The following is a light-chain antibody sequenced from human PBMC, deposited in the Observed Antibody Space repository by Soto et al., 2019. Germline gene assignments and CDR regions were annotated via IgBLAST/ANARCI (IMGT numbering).Light chain of an antibody. Sequence: DIQMTQSPSSLSASVGDRVTIICQASQDITNNLNWYQQKPGKAPKLLIHDSSNLETGVPSRFSGSGSGTYFSFTISSLQPEDIATYFCQQFDSPPFTFGQGTRLEIK. CDR1: QDITNN. CDR3: QQFDSPPFT. CDR2: DSS. J-gene: IGKJ5*01. V-gene: IGKV1-33*01.